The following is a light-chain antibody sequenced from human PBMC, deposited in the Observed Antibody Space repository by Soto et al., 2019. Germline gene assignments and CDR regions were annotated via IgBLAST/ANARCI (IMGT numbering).Light chain of an antibody. V-gene: IGLV1-40*01. CDR3: QSYDSSVRGWV. Sequence: QSVLTQPPSVSGAPGQRVTISCTGSSSNLGAGSDVSWYQHLPGTAPKLLISANTDRPSGVPDRFSGSKSGTSASLAIAGLLADDEADYYCQSYDSSVRGWVFGGGTKVTVL. J-gene: IGLJ3*02. CDR2: ANT. CDR1: SSNLGAGSD.